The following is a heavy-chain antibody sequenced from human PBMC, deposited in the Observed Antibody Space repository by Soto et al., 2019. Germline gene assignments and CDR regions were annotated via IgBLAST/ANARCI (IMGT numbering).Heavy chain of an antibody. CDR1: GFTFSSYG. CDR2: IWYDGSNK. Sequence: QVQLVESGGGVVQPGRSLRLSCAASGFTFSSYGMHWVRQAPGKGLEWVAVIWYDGSNKYYADSVKGRLTISRDNSKNTLYLQMNSLRAEDTAVYYCARAKRGGNWFDPWVQGTLVTVSS. D-gene: IGHD3-16*01. J-gene: IGHJ5*02. V-gene: IGHV3-33*01. CDR3: ARAKRGGNWFDP.